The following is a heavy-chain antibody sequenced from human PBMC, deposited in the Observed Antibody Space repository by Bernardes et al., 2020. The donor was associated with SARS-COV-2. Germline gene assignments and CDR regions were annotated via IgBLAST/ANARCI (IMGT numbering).Heavy chain of an antibody. D-gene: IGHD5-12*01. V-gene: IGHV3-48*04. CDR3: ARVYIVTTNSGSDP. J-gene: IGHJ5*02. Sequence: SLRLSCSASGFTFSSHSMNWVRQTPGQGLEWVSYISSSGLTKYYADSVRGRFTISRDNAKNSLYLQMNNLRAEDTAVYYCARVYIVTTNSGSDPWGQGTLVTVSS. CDR1: GFTFSSHS. CDR2: ISSSGLTK.